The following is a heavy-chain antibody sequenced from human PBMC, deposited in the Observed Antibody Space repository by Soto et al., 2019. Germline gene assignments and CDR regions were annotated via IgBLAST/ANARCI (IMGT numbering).Heavy chain of an antibody. CDR3: ARGYCCYATCNKWILNWLDP. Sequence: QVQLVQSGAEVKKPGSSVKVSCKASGVTLSDYPINWVRQAPGQGLEWMGGLLPIFGTTIYAQKFQGRLTITADESTNTAYMELSDLRPEDTAIFYCARGYCCYATCNKWILNWLDPWGQGTLVTVSS. V-gene: IGHV1-69*01. CDR1: GVTLSDYP. CDR2: LLPIFGTT. J-gene: IGHJ5*02. D-gene: IGHD2-2*01.